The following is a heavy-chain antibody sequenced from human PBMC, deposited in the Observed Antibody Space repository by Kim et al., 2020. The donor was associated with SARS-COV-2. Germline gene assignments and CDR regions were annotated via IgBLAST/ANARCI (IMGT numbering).Heavy chain of an antibody. J-gene: IGHJ4*02. CDR2: IYYSGST. CDR1: GGSISSSSYY. Sequence: SETLSLTCTVSGGSISSSSYYWGWIRQPPGKGLEWIGSIYYSGSTYYNPSLKSRVTISVDTSKNQFSLKLSSVTAADTAVYYCASLRFDCGGDCYIPTGLDYWGQGTLVTVSS. CDR3: ASLRFDCGGDCYIPTGLDY. V-gene: IGHV4-39*07. D-gene: IGHD2-21*02.